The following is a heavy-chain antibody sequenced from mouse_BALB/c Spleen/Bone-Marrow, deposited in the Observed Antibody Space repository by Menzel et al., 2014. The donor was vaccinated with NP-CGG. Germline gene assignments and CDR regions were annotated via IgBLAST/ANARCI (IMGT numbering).Heavy chain of an antibody. V-gene: IGHV1S34*01. CDR2: ISCYNGAT. D-gene: IGHD2-10*01. CDR3: IRRENPTVSYARDY. CDR1: GYSFTGYY. J-gene: IGHJ4*01. Sequence: LVKTGASVKISCKASGYSFTGYYMHWVKQSHGKSLEWIGYISCYNGATSYNQNFKGKATFTVDTSTSTAYMQFSSLTAEDSAIYYCIRRENPTVSYARDYWGQETSVPVSS.